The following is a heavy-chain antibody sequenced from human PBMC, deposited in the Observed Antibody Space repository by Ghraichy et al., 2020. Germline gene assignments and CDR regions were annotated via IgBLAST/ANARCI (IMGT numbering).Heavy chain of an antibody. V-gene: IGHV3-15*01. Sequence: LSLTCAASEFSLSNAWMSWVRQGPGKGLEWVGRINSKTDGGTTDYAAPVKGRFTISRDDSKNTLYLQMNSLKTEDTAVYYCATEPEYYGSGSYAIYWFDPWGQGTLVTVSS. CDR3: ATEPEYYGSGSYAIYWFDP. J-gene: IGHJ5*02. D-gene: IGHD3-10*01. CDR2: INSKTDGGTT. CDR1: EFSLSNAW.